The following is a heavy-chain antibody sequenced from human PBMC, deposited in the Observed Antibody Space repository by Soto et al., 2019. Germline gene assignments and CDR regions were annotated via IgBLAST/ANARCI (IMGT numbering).Heavy chain of an antibody. Sequence: SETLSLTCTVSGDSFSSSTYYWGWIRQPPGKGLEWIGSIYDSGSTYYNPSLKSRASISVDTSRTQFSLKLSSVTAADTAVYYCARQQQWLLEGGDYWGQGTLVTVSS. J-gene: IGHJ4*02. CDR3: ARQQQWLLEGGDY. CDR2: IYDSGST. CDR1: GDSFSSSTYY. V-gene: IGHV4-39*01. D-gene: IGHD6-19*01.